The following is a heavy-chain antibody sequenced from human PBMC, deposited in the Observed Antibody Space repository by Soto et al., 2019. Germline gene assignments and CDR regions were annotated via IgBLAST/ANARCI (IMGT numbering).Heavy chain of an antibody. V-gene: IGHV1-69*06. CDR1: GGTFSSYA. CDR3: ARVVGSTIFGVVIPDY. CDR2: IIPIFGTA. D-gene: IGHD3-3*01. Sequence: ASVKVSCKASGGTFSSYAISWVRQAPGQGLEWMGGIIPIFGTANYAQKFQGRVTITADKSTSTAYMELSSLRSEDTAVYYCARVVGSTIFGVVIPDYWGQGTMVTV. J-gene: IGHJ4*02.